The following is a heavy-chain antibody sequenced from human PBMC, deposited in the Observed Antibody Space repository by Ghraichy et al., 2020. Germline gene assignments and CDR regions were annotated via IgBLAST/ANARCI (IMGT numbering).Heavy chain of an antibody. CDR3: ARGRWYSSSSYGWDV. J-gene: IGHJ6*01. Sequence: SETLSLTCTVSGGSIDYGGFYWSWIRQHPGQGPEWLGYIYYTGTTYYNLSLKSRLVISVDTSKNQFSLKLSSVTAADTAVYYCARGRWYSSSSYGWDVGGEETTVAISS. V-gene: IGHV4-31*03. CDR2: IYYTGTT. D-gene: IGHD6-6*01. CDR1: GGSIDYGGFY.